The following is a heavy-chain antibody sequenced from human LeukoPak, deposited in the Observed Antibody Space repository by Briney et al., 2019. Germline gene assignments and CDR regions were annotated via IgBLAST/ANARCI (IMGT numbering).Heavy chain of an antibody. D-gene: IGHD6-19*01. V-gene: IGHV3-23*01. Sequence: GGSLRLSCAASGFMFSSYVMSWVRQAPGKGLEWVSTVSGSGETSYVADSMRGRFIISRDNSKNTLHLQINSLRDGDTAVYFCAKDRHSSGWFHAFDHWGQGTMVTVSS. CDR2: VSGSGETS. CDR1: GFMFSSYV. J-gene: IGHJ3*01. CDR3: AKDRHSSGWFHAFDH.